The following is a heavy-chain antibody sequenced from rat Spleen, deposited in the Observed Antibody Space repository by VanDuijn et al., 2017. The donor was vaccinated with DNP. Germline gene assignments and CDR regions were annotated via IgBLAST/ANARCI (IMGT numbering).Heavy chain of an antibody. D-gene: IGHD1-11*01. J-gene: IGHJ2*01. V-gene: IGHV5-22*01. CDR2: IRYAGDNK. CDR1: GFIFSDYY. CDR3: ARHPLYGGYMYFDS. Sequence: EVQLVESGGGLVQPGRSLKLSCAASGFIFSDYYMAWVRQAPTKGLEWVASIRYAGDNKEYGDSGKGRFTISRDNGKNSLYLHMDSLKSEDTATYYCARHPLYGGYMYFDSWGQGVMVTVSS.